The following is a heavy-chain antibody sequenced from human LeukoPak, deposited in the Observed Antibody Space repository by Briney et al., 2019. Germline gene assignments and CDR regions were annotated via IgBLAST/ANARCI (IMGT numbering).Heavy chain of an antibody. J-gene: IGHJ5*02. CDR2: IYSSGST. D-gene: IGHD3-22*01. Sequence: SETLSLTCTVSGGYISGYYWSWIRQPAGKGLEWIGRIYSSGSTNYNPALRSRVTMSVDTSKNQFSLKLISVTAADTAVYYCASSSGYYNGWFDPWGQGTLVTVSS. CDR1: GGYISGYY. CDR3: ASSSGYYNGWFDP. V-gene: IGHV4-4*07.